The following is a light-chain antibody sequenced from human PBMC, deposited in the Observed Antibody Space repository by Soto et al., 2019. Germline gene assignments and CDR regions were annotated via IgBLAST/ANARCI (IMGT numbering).Light chain of an antibody. CDR1: QSISSY. CDR2: AAS. Sequence: DIQMTQSPSSLSASVGDRVTITCQASQSISSYLNWYQQKPGKAPKLLIYAASSLQSGVPSRFSGSGSGTDFTLTISSLQPEDFATYYCQQSYSTLTFGGGTMVDIK. CDR3: QQSYSTLT. V-gene: IGKV1-39*01. J-gene: IGKJ4*01.